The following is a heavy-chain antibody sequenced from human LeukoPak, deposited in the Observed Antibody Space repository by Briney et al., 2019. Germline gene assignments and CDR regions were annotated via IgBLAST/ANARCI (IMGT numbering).Heavy chain of an antibody. CDR3: ARISNTFGGVIVPSGAFDI. J-gene: IGHJ3*02. CDR2: IYHSGST. CDR1: GGSISSSNW. D-gene: IGHD3-16*02. Sequence: PSETLSLTCAVSGGSISSSNWWSWVRQPPGKGLEWIGEIYHSGSTNYNPSLKSRVTISVDRSKNQFSLKLSSVTAADTAVYYCARISNTFGGVIVPSGAFDIWGQGTMVTVSS. V-gene: IGHV4-4*02.